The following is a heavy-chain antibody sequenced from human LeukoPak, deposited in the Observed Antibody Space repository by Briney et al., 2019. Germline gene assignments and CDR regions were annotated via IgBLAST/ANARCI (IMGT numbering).Heavy chain of an antibody. CDR3: ATAQYSSEGDGMDV. V-gene: IGHV1-24*01. Sequence: ASVKVSCKVSGYTLTELSMHWVRQAPGKGLEWMGGFDPEDGETIYAQKFQGRVTMTEDTSTGTAYMELSSLRSEDTAVYYCATAQYSSEGDGMDVWGQGTTVTVSS. CDR2: FDPEDGET. D-gene: IGHD6-19*01. CDR1: GYTLTELS. J-gene: IGHJ6*02.